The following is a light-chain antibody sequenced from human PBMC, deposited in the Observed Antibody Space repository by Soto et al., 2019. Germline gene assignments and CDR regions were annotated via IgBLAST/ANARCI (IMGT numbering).Light chain of an antibody. Sequence: EIVLTQSPGTLSLSPGERATLSCRASQSVSSTFLAWYQQKPGQAPRLLIFGVSNRATGIPDRFSGSGSGTEFTLTISSLQSEDFAVYYCQQYDNWPLTFGGGTKVDIK. CDR2: GVS. CDR1: QSVSSTF. CDR3: QQYDNWPLT. J-gene: IGKJ4*01. V-gene: IGKV3-20*01.